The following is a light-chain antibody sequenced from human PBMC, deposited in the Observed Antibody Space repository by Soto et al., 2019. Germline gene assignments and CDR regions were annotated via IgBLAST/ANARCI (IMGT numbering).Light chain of an antibody. Sequence: EIVLTQSPATLSLSPGERATLSCRASQFIGSIYLAWYQQKVGQAPRLLIYGASSRATGIPDRFSGSGSGTDFTLTISRLEPEDFAVYYCQQYGISLITFGQGTRLEIK. CDR3: QQYGISLIT. CDR2: GAS. V-gene: IGKV3-20*01. CDR1: QFIGSIY. J-gene: IGKJ5*01.